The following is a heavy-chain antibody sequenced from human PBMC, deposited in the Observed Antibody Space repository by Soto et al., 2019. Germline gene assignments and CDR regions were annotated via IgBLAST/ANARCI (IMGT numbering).Heavy chain of an antibody. CDR2: INAGNGNT. J-gene: IGHJ5*02. D-gene: IGHD2-2*01. V-gene: IGHV1-3*01. CDR1: GYTFTSYA. CDR3: ARARYCSSTSCYMGGFDP. Sequence: QVQLVQSGAEVKKPGASVKVSCKASGYTFTSYAMHWVRQAPGQRLEWMGWINAGNGNTKYSQKFQGRVTITRDTSESTSYMELSSLRSEDTAVYYCARARYCSSTSCYMGGFDPWGQGTLVTVSS.